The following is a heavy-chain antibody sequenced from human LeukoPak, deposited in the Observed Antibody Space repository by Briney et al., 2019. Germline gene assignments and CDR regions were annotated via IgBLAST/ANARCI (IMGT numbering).Heavy chain of an antibody. CDR3: AKRGCSYGVCYYFDS. CDR2: ISDGGGST. CDR1: GFTFSTYA. V-gene: IGHV3-23*01. D-gene: IGHD2-8*01. Sequence: GGSLRLSCAASGFTFSTYAMSWVRQAPGKGLQWVSGISDGGGSTYYADSVRGRFTISRDNSKNTLSLQMNSLRAEDTALYYCAKRGCSYGVCYYFDSWGQGTLVIVSS. J-gene: IGHJ4*02.